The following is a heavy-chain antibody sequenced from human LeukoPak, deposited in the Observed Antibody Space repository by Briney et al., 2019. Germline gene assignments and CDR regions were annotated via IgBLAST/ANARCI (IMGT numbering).Heavy chain of an antibody. D-gene: IGHD5-24*01. CDR3: ARDREIWLPHNWFDP. CDR2: ISSSSSYI. Sequence: GGSLRLSCAASGFTFRSYGMNWVRQAPGKGLEWVSSISSSSSYIYYADSVKGRFTISRDNAKNSLYLQMNSLRAEDTAVYYCARDREIWLPHNWFDPWGQGTLVTVSS. CDR1: GFTFRSYG. J-gene: IGHJ5*02. V-gene: IGHV3-21*01.